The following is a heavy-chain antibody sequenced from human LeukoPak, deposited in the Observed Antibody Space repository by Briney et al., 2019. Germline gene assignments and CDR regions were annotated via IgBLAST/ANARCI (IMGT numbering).Heavy chain of an antibody. CDR1: GYTFTSYG. D-gene: IGHD2-2*01. CDR3: ARGGRHCSSTSCSPYNWFDP. CDR2: ISAYNGNT. V-gene: IGHV1-18*01. J-gene: IGHJ5*02. Sequence: ASVKVSCKASGYTFTSYGISWVRQAPGQGLEWMGWISAYNGNTNYAQKLQGRVTMTTDTSTSTAYMELRSLRSDDTAVYYCARGGRHCSSTSCSPYNWFDPWGQGTLVTVSS.